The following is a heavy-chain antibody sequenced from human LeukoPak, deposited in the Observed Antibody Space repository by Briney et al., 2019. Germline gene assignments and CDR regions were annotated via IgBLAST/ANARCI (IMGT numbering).Heavy chain of an antibody. Sequence: SETLSLTCTVSGGSISSSSYDWGWIRQPPGKGLEWIGSIYYSGSTYYNPSLKSRVTISVDTSKNQFSLKLSSVTAADTAVYYCARRVYYDFWSGRNHNWFDPWGQGTLVTVSS. V-gene: IGHV4-39*01. CDR1: GGSISSSSYD. J-gene: IGHJ5*02. D-gene: IGHD3-3*01. CDR2: IYYSGST. CDR3: ARRVYYDFWSGRNHNWFDP.